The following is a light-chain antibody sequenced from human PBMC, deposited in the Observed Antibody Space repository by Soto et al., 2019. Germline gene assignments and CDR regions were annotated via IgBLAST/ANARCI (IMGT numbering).Light chain of an antibody. Sequence: LGASVKLTCTLSSGHSSYAIAWHQQQPEKGPRYLMKLNSDGSPSKGDGIPDRFSGSSSGAERYLTISSLQSEDEADYYCQTWGTGIHYVFGTGTKLTVL. CDR3: QTWGTGIHYV. CDR1: SGHSSYA. V-gene: IGLV4-69*01. J-gene: IGLJ1*01. CDR2: LNSDGSP.